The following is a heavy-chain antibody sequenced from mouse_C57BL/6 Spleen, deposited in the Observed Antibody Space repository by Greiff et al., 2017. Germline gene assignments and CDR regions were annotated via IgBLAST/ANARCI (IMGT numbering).Heavy chain of an antibody. CDR1: GYTFTGYW. J-gene: IGHJ2*01. CDR3: ARSNCFDY. CDR2: LLPGSGRP. Sequence: VRLQQSGAELMKPGASVKLSCKATGYTFTGYWIEWVKQRPGHGLEWIGVLLPGSGRPNYNEKFKGKATFTADTYSHTAYMQRSSLTTEDAAIYYCARSNCFDYWGQGTTLTVSS. V-gene: IGHV1-9*01.